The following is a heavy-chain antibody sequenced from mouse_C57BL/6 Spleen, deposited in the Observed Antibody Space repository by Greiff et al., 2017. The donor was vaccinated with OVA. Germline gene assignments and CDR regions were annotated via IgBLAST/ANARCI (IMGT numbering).Heavy chain of an antibody. CDR1: GFSLTSYG. V-gene: IGHV2-2*01. CDR3: ATSITTVVARYFDV. D-gene: IGHD1-1*01. CDR2: IWSGGST. J-gene: IGHJ1*03. Sequence: VKLMESGPGLVQPSQSLSITCTVSGFSLTSYGVHWVRQSPGKGLEWLGVIWSGGSTDYNAAFISRLSISKDNSKSQVFFKMNSLQADDTAIYYCATSITTVVARYFDVWGTGTTVTVSS.